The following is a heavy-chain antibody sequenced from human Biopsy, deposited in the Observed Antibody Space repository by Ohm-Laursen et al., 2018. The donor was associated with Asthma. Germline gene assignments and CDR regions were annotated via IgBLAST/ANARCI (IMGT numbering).Heavy chain of an antibody. D-gene: IGHD2-2*01. J-gene: IGHJ4*02. Sequence: SVKVSCKSLGGTFNTYVIGWVRQAPGQGLEWMGGINSVFGTTTYPQKFQDRVTITADDSTSTVYMELSSLRSEDTAVYYCARKAGSCISRTCYSLDFWGQGTLVTVSS. CDR1: GGTFNTYV. CDR3: ARKAGSCISRTCYSLDF. V-gene: IGHV1-69*13. CDR2: INSVFGTT.